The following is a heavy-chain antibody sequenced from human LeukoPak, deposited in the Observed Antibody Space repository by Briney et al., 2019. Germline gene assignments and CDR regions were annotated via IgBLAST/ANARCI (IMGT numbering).Heavy chain of an antibody. CDR3: ARDLFIAAAGTL. J-gene: IGHJ4*02. CDR1: GYTFTSYD. Sequence: GASVKVSCKASGYTFTSYDINWVRQATGQGLEWIGWMNPNNGNTGYAQKFQGRVTMTRNTSISTAFMELRSLRSEDTAVYYCARDLFIAAAGTLWGQGILVTVSS. V-gene: IGHV1-8*01. CDR2: MNPNNGNT. D-gene: IGHD6-13*01.